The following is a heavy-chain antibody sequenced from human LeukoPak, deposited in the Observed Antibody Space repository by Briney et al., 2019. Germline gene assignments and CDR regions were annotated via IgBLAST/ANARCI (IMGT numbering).Heavy chain of an antibody. CDR2: ISYDGSNR. CDR1: GYTFTGYY. J-gene: IGHJ4*02. CDR3: AKDQGSVVVVVAASDY. D-gene: IGHD2-15*01. V-gene: IGHV3-30*18. Sequence: SCKASGYTFTGYYMHWVRQAPGKGLEWVAVISYDGSNRYYAESVKGRFTISRDNSKNTLYLQMNSLRTEDTAVYYCAKDQGSVVVVVAASDYWGQGTLVTVSS.